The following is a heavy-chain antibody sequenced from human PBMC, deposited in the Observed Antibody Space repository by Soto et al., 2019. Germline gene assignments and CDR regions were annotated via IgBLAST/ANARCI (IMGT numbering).Heavy chain of an antibody. CDR1: GFTFSSYG. D-gene: IGHD2-21*01. CDR3: ARGIWLQLGPDY. V-gene: IGHV3-33*01. J-gene: IGHJ4*02. Sequence: GGSLRLSCAASGFTFSSYGMHWVRQAPGKGLEWVAVIWYDGSNKNYADSVKGRFIISRDNTRSTLFLEMNSLRAEDTAMYYCARGIWLQLGPDYWGQGTLATVSS. CDR2: IWYDGSNK.